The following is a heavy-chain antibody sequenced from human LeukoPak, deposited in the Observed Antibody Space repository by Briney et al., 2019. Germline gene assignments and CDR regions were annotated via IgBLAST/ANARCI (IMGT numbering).Heavy chain of an antibody. Sequence: PGGSLRLSCAASGFTFSSYEMNWVRQAPGKGLEWVSYIGSSGSTIYYADSVKGRFTISRDNAKNSLYLQMNSLRAEDTAVYYCASSFYDSSGYYGLWYWGQGTLVTVSS. CDR3: ASSFYDSSGYYGLWY. D-gene: IGHD3-22*01. J-gene: IGHJ4*02. V-gene: IGHV3-48*03. CDR1: GFTFSSYE. CDR2: IGSSGSTI.